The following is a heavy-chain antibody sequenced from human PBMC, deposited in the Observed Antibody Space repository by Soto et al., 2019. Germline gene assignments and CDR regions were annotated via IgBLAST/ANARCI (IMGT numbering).Heavy chain of an antibody. V-gene: IGHV1-8*01. J-gene: IGHJ6*02. Sequence: ASVKVSCKASGYTFTSYDINWVRQATGRGLEWMGWMNPNSGNTGYAQKFQGRVTMTRNTSISTAYMELSSLRSEDTAVYYCARGLLKRRITMVRGAIYYYGMDVWGQGTTVTVSS. CDR2: MNPNSGNT. CDR1: GYTFTSYD. D-gene: IGHD3-10*01. CDR3: ARGLLKRRITMVRGAIYYYGMDV.